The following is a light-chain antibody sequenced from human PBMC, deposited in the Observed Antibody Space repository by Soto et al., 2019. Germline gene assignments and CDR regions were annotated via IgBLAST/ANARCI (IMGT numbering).Light chain of an antibody. CDR1: RSLLHPNKYHY. J-gene: IGKJ2*01. CDR3: MQSLHSPYT. CDR2: LGS. Sequence: DIVMTQSPLSLPVTPGEPASISCRSSRSLLHPNKYHYLDWFLQKPGQSPQLLIYLGSHRASGVPDRFSGSGSGRDFTLNISRVEPEHVGVFFCMQSLHSPYTFGQGTKLEIK. V-gene: IGKV2-28*01.